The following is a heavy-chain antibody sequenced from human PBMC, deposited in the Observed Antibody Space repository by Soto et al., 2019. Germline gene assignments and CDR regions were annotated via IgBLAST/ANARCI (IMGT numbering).Heavy chain of an antibody. Sequence: ASVKVSCKASGYTFTSYAMHWVRQAPGQRLEWMGWINAANGNTKYSQKFQGRVTITRDASASTAYMELSSLRSEDTAVYYCARANYYYGSGSYDYWGQGTLVTVSS. D-gene: IGHD3-10*01. V-gene: IGHV1-3*01. CDR1: GYTFTSYA. CDR2: INAANGNT. J-gene: IGHJ4*02. CDR3: ARANYYYGSGSYDY.